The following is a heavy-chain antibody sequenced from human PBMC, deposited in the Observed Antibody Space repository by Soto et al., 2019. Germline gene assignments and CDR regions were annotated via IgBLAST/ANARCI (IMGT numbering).Heavy chain of an antibody. D-gene: IGHD5-12*01. V-gene: IGHV4-34*01. CDR3: ARVDIVTTNWFDP. CDR1: GGSFSGYY. CDR2: INHRGYT. Sequence: SETLSLTCAVYGGSFSGYYWSWIRQPPGKGLEWIGEINHRGYTTYNPSLKSRVTISVDTSKNQFSLKLSSVTAADTAVYYCARVDIVTTNWFDPWGQGTPVTV. J-gene: IGHJ5*02.